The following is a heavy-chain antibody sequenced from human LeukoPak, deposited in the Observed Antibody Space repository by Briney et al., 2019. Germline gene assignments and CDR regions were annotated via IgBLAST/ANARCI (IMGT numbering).Heavy chain of an antibody. V-gene: IGHV3-30*03. Sequence: GGSLRLSCAASGFTFNSFGMHWVRQAPGKGLEWVAVISYDGSNKYYADPVKGRFTISRDNAKNSLYLQMNSLRAEDTAVYYCARSHSSSWYPYYYYGMDVWGQGTTVTVSS. J-gene: IGHJ6*02. CDR3: ARSHSSSWYPYYYYGMDV. D-gene: IGHD6-13*01. CDR2: ISYDGSNK. CDR1: GFTFNSFG.